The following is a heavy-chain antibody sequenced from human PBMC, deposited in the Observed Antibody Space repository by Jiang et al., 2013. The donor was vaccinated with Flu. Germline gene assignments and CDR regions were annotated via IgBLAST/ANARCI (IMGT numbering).Heavy chain of an antibody. CDR2: INGGNGNT. CDR3: VRDGYIDGWYVGYFDY. Sequence: PGQRLEWMGWINGGNGNTKYSQKFQGRVTITRDTSASTAYMELSSLRSEDTAVYFCVRDGYIDGWYVGYFDYWGQRTLVTVSS. D-gene: IGHD6-19*01. J-gene: IGHJ4*02. V-gene: IGHV1-3*01.